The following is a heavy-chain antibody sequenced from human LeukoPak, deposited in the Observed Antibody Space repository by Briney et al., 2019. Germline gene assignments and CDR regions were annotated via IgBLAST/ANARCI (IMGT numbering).Heavy chain of an antibody. D-gene: IGHD3-22*01. CDR3: ARLTYYYDSSAGPRAFDI. CDR1: GFTFSSYW. CDR2: INNDGSST. V-gene: IGHV3-74*01. J-gene: IGHJ3*02. Sequence: GGSLRLSCAASGFTFSSYWMHWVRQAPGKGLVWVSRINNDGSSTSYADSVKGRFTISRDNATNTLYLQMNSLRAEDTAVYYCARLTYYYDSSAGPRAFDIWGQGTMVTVSS.